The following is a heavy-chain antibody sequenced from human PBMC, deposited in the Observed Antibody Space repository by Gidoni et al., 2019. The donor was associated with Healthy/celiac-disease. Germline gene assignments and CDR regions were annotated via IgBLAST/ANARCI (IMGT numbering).Heavy chain of an antibody. J-gene: IGHJ4*02. CDR2: ISAYNGNT. CDR1: GYTFTSYG. D-gene: IGHD1-1*01. V-gene: IGHV1-18*01. CDR3: ARAAVQLERRGLYYFDY. Sequence: QVQLVQSGAEVKKHGASVKVSCKASGYTFTSYGISWVRQAPGQGLEWMGWISAYNGNTNYAQKLQGRVTMTTDTSTSTAYMELRSLRSDDTAVYYCARAAVQLERRGLYYFDYWGQGTLVTVSS.